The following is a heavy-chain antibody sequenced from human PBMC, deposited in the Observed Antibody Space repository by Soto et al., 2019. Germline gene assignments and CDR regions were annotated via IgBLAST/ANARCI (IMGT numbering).Heavy chain of an antibody. D-gene: IGHD3-10*01. CDR1: GGTFNTYA. V-gene: IGHV1-69*19. Sequence: QVQLVQSGAEMKKPGSSVKVSCQSSGGTFNTYAMNWVRQAPGQGPEWMGDISPMFGAANYAPKFQGRVTITADESTGTSSMPLRSLTSKDTALYFCAREVQVHTPAFVYWGQGTLVTVSS. CDR2: ISPMFGAA. CDR3: AREVQVHTPAFVY. J-gene: IGHJ4*02.